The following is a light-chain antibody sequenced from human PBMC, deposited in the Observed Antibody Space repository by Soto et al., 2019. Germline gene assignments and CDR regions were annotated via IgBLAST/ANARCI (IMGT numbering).Light chain of an antibody. J-gene: IGKJ4*01. CDR2: DAS. Sequence: EIVMTQSPATLSLYPGERSTLSCRASQNVGRSLAWFQQTPGQPPRLLIYDASTRAAGIPARFSGSGSGAAFTLTISSLEPEDSAVYYCQQRYTWVTFGVGTKLEIK. CDR1: QNVGRS. V-gene: IGKV3-11*01. CDR3: QQRYTWVT.